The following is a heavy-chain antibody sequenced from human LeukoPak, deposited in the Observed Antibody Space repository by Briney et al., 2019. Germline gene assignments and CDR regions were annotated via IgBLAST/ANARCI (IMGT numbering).Heavy chain of an antibody. V-gene: IGHV4-39*07. J-gene: IGHJ4*02. CDR1: GGSISSSSYY. CDR3: ARDGVTTEGDSSWGPDY. Sequence: SETLSPTCTVSGGSISSSSYYWGWIRQPPGKGLEWIGSIYYSGSTYYNPSLKSRVTISVDTSKNQFSLKLSSVTAADTAVYYCARDGVTTEGDSSWGPDYWGQGTLVTVSS. CDR2: IYYSGST. D-gene: IGHD6-13*01.